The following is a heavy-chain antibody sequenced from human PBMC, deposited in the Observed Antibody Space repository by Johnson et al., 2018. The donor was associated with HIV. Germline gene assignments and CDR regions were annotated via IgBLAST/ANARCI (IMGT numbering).Heavy chain of an antibody. J-gene: IGHJ3*02. Sequence: VQLVESGGVVVQPGGSLRLSCAASGFTFDDYAMHWVRQAPGKGLEWVSGISWNSGIIGYADSVKGRFTISRDNAKNSLYLQMNSLRAEDTAVYYCARAAYYDFWSGYFDAFDIWGQGTMVTVSS. V-gene: IGHV3-9*01. CDR3: ARAAYYDFWSGYFDAFDI. CDR2: ISWNSGII. D-gene: IGHD3-3*01. CDR1: GFTFDDYA.